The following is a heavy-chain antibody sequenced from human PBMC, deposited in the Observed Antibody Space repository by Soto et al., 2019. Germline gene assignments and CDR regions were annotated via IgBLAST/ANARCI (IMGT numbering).Heavy chain of an antibody. CDR3: ARSSNGGYDFDY. J-gene: IGHJ4*02. V-gene: IGHV1-18*01. CDR1: AYTFTTYF. Sequence: ASVKVSCKASAYTFTTYFIIWVRQAPGQGLEWMGWISAYNGNTNYAQKPKGRVTMTTDTSTSTAYIELRSLRSADTAVYYCARSSNGGYDFDYWAQGTLVTVSS. CDR2: ISAYNGNT. D-gene: IGHD2-8*01.